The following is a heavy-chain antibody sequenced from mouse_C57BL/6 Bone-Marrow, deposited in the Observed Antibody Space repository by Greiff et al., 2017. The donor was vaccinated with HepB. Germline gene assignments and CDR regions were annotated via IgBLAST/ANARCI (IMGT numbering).Heavy chain of an antibody. D-gene: IGHD1-1*01. Sequence: EVKLMESGGGLVQPGGSMKLSCVASGFTFSNYWMNWVRQSPEKGLEWVAQIRLKSDNYATHYAESVKGRFTISRDDSKSSVYLQMNNLRAEDTGIYYCTDYYGSSYPSWFAYWGQGTLVTVSA. J-gene: IGHJ3*01. CDR2: IRLKSDNYAT. CDR3: TDYYGSSYPSWFAY. CDR1: GFTFSNYW. V-gene: IGHV6-3*01.